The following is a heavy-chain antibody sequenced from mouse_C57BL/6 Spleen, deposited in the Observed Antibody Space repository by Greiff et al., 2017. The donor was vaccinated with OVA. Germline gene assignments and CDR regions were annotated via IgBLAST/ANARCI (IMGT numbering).Heavy chain of an antibody. J-gene: IGHJ2*01. CDR2: LWSGGST. V-gene: IGHV2-5*01. CDR3: AKKDGDYDCCDD. D-gene: IGHD2-13*01. Sequence: QVQLKQSGPGLVQPSQSLSITCTVSGFSLTSYGVHWVRQSPGKGLEWLGVLWSGGSTDYNAAFMSSLGITMANSKRQDCLEMNSLQADDTARYCCAKKDGDYDCCDDRGQGATLTDTS. CDR1: GFSLTSYG.